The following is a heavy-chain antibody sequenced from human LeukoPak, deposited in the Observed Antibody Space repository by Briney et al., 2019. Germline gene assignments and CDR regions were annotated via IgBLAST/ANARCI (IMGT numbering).Heavy chain of an antibody. CDR3: ARGPNHDYGDYVLGEHDY. J-gene: IGHJ4*02. V-gene: IGHV4-34*01. CDR1: GGSFSGYY. CDR2: INHSGST. D-gene: IGHD4-17*01. Sequence: SETLSLTCAVYGGSFSGYYWSWIRQPPGKGLEWIGEINHSGSTNYNPSLKSRVTISVDTSKNQFSLKLSSVIAADTAVYYCARGPNHDYGDYVLGEHDYWGQGTLVTVSS.